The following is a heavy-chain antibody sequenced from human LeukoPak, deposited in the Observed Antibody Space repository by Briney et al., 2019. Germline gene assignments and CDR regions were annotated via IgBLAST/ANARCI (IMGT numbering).Heavy chain of an antibody. V-gene: IGHV4-59*08. J-gene: IGHJ6*02. Sequence: SETLSLTCTVSRGSIGSYYWSWIRQPPGKGLEWIGYIYYSGSTNYNPSLKSRVTISVDTSKNHFSLKLSSVTAADTAVYYCARHYYFGVDVWGQGTTVTVSS. CDR2: IYYSGST. CDR1: RGSIGSYY. CDR3: ARHYYFGVDV.